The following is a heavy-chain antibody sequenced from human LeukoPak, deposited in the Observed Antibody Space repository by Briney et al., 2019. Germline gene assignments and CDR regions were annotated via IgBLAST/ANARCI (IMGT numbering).Heavy chain of an antibody. CDR3: ASMYYDFWSGYYSVQGWFDP. V-gene: IGHV1-69*04. CDR1: GGTFSSYA. D-gene: IGHD3-3*01. J-gene: IGHJ5*02. Sequence: ASVKVSCKASGGTFSSYAISWVRQAPGQGLEWMGRIIPILGIANYAQKFQGRVTITADKSTSTAYMGLSSLRSEDTAVYYCASMYYDFWSGYYSVQGWFDPWGQGTLVTVSS. CDR2: IIPILGIA.